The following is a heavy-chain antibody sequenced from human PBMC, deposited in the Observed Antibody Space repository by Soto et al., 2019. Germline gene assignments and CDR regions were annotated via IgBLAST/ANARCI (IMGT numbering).Heavy chain of an antibody. CDR2: ISSDGSST. V-gene: IGHV3-74*01. J-gene: IGHJ3*02. Sequence: EVQLVESGGGLVQPGGSLRLSCEASGFTFSSYWMHWVRHGPGKELVWVSRISSDGSSTNYADSVKGRFTITRDNVKNTQYLQMNSLRADDTDVYYSARRWYYYESSSYFSGDVVDIRSLGTMVSVSS. CDR1: GFTFSSYW. CDR3: ARRWYYYESSSYFSGDVVDI. D-gene: IGHD3-22*01.